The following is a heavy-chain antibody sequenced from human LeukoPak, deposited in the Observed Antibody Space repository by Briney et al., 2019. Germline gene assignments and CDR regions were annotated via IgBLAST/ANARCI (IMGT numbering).Heavy chain of an antibody. D-gene: IGHD2-15*01. Sequence: GGSLRLSCAASRFVFPSHGMHWVRQAPGKGLEWVAFIRYDGSEKYYADSVQGRFTISRDNSKNTLSLQMTTPTPEDTAIYYCARDTSVGAAYFDFWGQGALVAVSS. CDR3: ARDTSVGAAYFDF. CDR2: IRYDGSEK. CDR1: RFVFPSHG. J-gene: IGHJ4*02. V-gene: IGHV3-30*02.